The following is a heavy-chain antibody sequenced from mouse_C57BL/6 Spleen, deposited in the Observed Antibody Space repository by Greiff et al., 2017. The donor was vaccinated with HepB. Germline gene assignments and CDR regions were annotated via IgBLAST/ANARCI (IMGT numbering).Heavy chain of an antibody. D-gene: IGHD2-3*01. CDR3: AIYDGYHLAY. J-gene: IGHJ3*01. CDR1: GFSLTSYG. V-gene: IGHV2-2*01. Sequence: VQLQESGPGLVQPSQSLSITCTVSGFSLTSYGVHWVRQSPGKGLEWLGVIWSGGSTDYNAAFISRLSISKDNSKSQVFFKMNSLQADDTAIYYCAIYDGYHLAYWGQGTLVTVSA. CDR2: IWSGGST.